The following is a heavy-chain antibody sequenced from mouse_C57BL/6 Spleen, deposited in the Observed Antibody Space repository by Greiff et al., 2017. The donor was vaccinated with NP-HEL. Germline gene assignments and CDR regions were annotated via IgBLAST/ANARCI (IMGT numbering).Heavy chain of an antibody. J-gene: IGHJ2*01. CDR1: GYTFTSYW. CDR2: IDPSDSYT. CDR3: ARSLIYDGYYGEFDY. D-gene: IGHD2-3*01. V-gene: IGHV1-50*01. Sequence: QVQLQQSGAELVKPGASVKLSCKASGYTFTSYWMQWVKQRPGQGLEWIGEIDPSDSYTNYNQKFKGKATLTVDTSSSTAYMQLSSLTSEDSAVYYCARSLIYDGYYGEFDYWGQGTTLTVSS.